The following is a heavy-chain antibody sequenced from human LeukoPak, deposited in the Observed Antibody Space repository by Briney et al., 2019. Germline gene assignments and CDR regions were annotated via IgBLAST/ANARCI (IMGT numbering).Heavy chain of an antibody. CDR3: VREGGSGWYSGWFDP. J-gene: IGHJ5*02. CDR2: INQDGSEK. Sequence: GGSLRLSCAASGFSFSSHWMSWVRQAPGKGLEWVANINQDGSEKNNVDSVKGRFTISRDNAKNSLYLQMNSLRAEDTAIYYCVREGGSGWYSGWFDPWGQGTLVIVSS. CDR1: GFSFSSHW. D-gene: IGHD6-19*01. V-gene: IGHV3-7*01.